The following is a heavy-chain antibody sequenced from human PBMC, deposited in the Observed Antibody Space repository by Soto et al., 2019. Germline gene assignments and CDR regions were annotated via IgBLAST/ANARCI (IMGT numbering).Heavy chain of an antibody. V-gene: IGHV3-48*01. CDR2: ISSSSSTI. CDR1: GFTFSSYS. Sequence: GGSLRLSCAASGFTFSSYSMNWVRQAPGKGLEWVSYISSSSSTIYYADSVKGRFTISRDNAKNSLYLQMNSLRAEDTAVYYCASRDSSSWYAGAFDIWGHGTMVTVSS. CDR3: ASRDSSSWYAGAFDI. D-gene: IGHD6-13*01. J-gene: IGHJ3*02.